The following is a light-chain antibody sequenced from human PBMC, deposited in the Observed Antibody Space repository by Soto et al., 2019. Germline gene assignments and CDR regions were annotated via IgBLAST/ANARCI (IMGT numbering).Light chain of an antibody. CDR2: KAS. CDR1: QNIDIW. V-gene: IGKV1-5*03. CDR3: QQYNTYGT. Sequence: DIQMTQSPSTLSASVGDRVTITCRASQNIDIWLAWYQQKPGKAPKLLIYKASSLESAVPSRFSGSGSGTEFTLTISSLQPDDFATYYCQQYNTYGTFGQGTKLEIK. J-gene: IGKJ2*02.